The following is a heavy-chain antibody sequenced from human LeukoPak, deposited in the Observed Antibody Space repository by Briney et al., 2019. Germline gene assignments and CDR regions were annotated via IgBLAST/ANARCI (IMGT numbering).Heavy chain of an antibody. D-gene: IGHD6-19*01. CDR1: GSTFSSYA. J-gene: IGHJ6*02. CDR2: ISYDGSNK. CDR3: ARTSGSGWPSSYYYYGMDV. V-gene: IGHV3-30*04. Sequence: GGSLRLSCAASGSTFSSYAMHWVRQAPGKGLEWVAVISYDGSNKYYADSVKGRFTISRDNSKNTLYLQMNSLRAEDTAVYYCARTSGSGWPSSYYYYGMDVWGQGTTVTVSS.